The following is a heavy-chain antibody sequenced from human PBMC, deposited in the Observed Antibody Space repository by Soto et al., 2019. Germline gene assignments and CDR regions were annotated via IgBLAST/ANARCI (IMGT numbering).Heavy chain of an antibody. CDR1: GGTFSSYT. CDR2: IIPILGIA. J-gene: IGHJ3*02. V-gene: IGHV1-69*04. D-gene: IGHD4-17*01. Sequence: ASVKVSCKASGGTFSSYTISWVRQAPGQGLEWMGRIIPILGIANYAQKFQGRVTITADKSTSTAYMELSSLRSEDTAVYYCARDKYGYYTGDDAFDIWGQGTMVTVSS. CDR3: ARDKYGYYTGDDAFDI.